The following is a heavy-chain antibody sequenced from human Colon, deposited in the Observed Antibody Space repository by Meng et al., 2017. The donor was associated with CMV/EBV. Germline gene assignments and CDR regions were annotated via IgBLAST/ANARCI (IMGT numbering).Heavy chain of an antibody. CDR1: GFTFSSYG. J-gene: IGHJ6*02. CDR2: IRYDGSNK. D-gene: IGHD3-10*01. Sequence: GESLKISCAASGFTFSSYGMHWVRQAPGKGLEWVAFIRYDGSNKYYADSVKGRFTIPRDNSKNTLYLQMNSLRAEDTAVYYCAKVDYGSGTGVDVWGQGTTVTVSS. V-gene: IGHV3-30*02. CDR3: AKVDYGSGTGVDV.